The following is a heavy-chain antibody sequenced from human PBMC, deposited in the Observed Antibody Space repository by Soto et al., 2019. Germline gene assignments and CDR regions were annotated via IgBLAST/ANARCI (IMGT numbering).Heavy chain of an antibody. CDR3: ASGITMVRGSFDP. V-gene: IGHV4-61*08. Sequence: SETLSLTCTVSGGSVSSGAYSWSWIRQPPGKGLEWIGYIYYSGSTNYNPSRKSRVTISVDTSKNQFSLKLSSVTAADTAVYYCASGITMVRGSFDPWGQGTLVTVSS. CDR2: IYYSGST. D-gene: IGHD3-10*01. CDR1: GGSVSSGAYS. J-gene: IGHJ5*02.